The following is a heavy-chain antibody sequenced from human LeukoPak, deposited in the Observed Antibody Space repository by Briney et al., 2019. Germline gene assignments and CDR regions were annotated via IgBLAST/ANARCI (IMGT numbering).Heavy chain of an antibody. CDR3: ARDEGITKPFVD. CDR2: ITTNTGNP. D-gene: IGHD1-14*01. J-gene: IGHJ4*02. CDR1: GYTFTRSA. Sequence: ASVKVSCTASGYTFTRSAMNWVRQAPGQGLEIMGWITTNTGNPTYAQCFTGRFVFSLDTSVSTAYLQISSLQAEDTAVYYCARDEGITKPFVDWGQGTLVTVSS. V-gene: IGHV7-4-1*02.